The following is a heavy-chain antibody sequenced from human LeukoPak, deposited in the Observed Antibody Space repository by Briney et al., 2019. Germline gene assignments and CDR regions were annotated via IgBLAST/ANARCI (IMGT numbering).Heavy chain of an antibody. D-gene: IGHD2-15*01. V-gene: IGHV4-39*07. CDR1: GGSISSNGYY. CDR2: IYYSGST. J-gene: IGHJ5*02. CDR3: ARGGPNIVVVVAATSSKVWFDP. Sequence: PSETLSLTCTVSGGSISSNGYYWGWIRQPPGKGLEWIGSIYYSGSTFDNPSLKSRVTISVDTSKNQFSLKLSSVTAADTAVYYCARGGPNIVVVVAATSSKVWFDPWGQGTLVTVSS.